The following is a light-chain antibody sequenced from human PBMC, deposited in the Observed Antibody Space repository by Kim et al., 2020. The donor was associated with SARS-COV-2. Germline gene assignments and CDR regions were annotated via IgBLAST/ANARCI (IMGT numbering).Light chain of an antibody. CDR3: QQSDSMPRT. CDR1: QSISDY. J-gene: IGKJ1*01. CDR2: AAS. V-gene: IGKV1-39*01. Sequence: DIQMTQSPSSLSASVGDRVSITCRASQSISDYLNWYQQKPGKAPKLLIYAASSLESGVPSRFSGSGSGTDFTLTISSLQPEDFATYYCQQSDSMPRTFGQGTKVDIK.